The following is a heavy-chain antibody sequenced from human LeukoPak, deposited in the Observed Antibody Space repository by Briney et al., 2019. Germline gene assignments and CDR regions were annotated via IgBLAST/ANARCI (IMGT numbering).Heavy chain of an antibody. CDR2: INHSGST. CDR3: ARPSVYYDSSGYYSARTQGLINDAFDI. CDR1: GFTVSSNY. Sequence: PGGSLRLSCAASGFTVSSNYMSWIRQPPGKGLEWIGEINHSGSTNYNPSLKSRVTISVDTSKNQFSLKLSSVTAADTAVYYCARPSVYYDSSGYYSARTQGLINDAFDIWGQGTMVTVSS. V-gene: IGHV4-34*01. J-gene: IGHJ3*02. D-gene: IGHD3-22*01.